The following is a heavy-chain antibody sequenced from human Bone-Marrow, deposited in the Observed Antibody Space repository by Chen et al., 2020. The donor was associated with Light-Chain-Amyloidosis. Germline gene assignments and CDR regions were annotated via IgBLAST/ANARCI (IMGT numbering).Heavy chain of an antibody. D-gene: IGHD3-10*01. Sequence: EVQLVESGGGLVQPGRSLRLTCVTSGFNFSSFRMSWVRQAPGKGLEWVSTVSGSTVSTYYAGAVKGRFIISRDNSKSTLYLQMNSLRAGDTAVYFCTRKGGYFDFWGQGSLVTVSS. CDR1: GFNFSSFR. J-gene: IGHJ4*02. CDR3: TRKGGYFDF. V-gene: IGHV3-23*04. CDR2: VSGSTVST.